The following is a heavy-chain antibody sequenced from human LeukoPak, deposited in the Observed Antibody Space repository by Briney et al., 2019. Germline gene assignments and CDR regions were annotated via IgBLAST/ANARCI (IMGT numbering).Heavy chain of an antibody. CDR1: GYSISSGYY. CDR2: IYHSGST. J-gene: IGHJ4*02. V-gene: IGHV4-38-2*02. D-gene: IGHD3-3*01. Sequence: SEPLSLPFTVSGYSISSGYYWGWIRQPPGKGLEWIGSIYHSGSTYYNPSLKSRVTISVDTSKNQFSLKLSSVTAADTAVYYCARDSGAYLEWLSPFDYWGQGTLVTVSS. CDR3: ARDSGAYLEWLSPFDY.